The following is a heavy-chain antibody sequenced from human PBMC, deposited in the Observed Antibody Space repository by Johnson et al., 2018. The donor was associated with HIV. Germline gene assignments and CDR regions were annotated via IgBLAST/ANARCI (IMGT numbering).Heavy chain of an antibody. CDR1: GFTFSTYA. Sequence: QVQLVESGGGVVQPGRSLRLSCAASGFTFSTYAMHWVRQAPGKGLEWVAVISYDGSNKYYADSVKGRFTISRDNSKNTLYPQMNSLGAEDTAVYYCARAYNFWSGENDAFDIWGQGTMVTVSS. CDR2: ISYDGSNK. CDR3: ARAYNFWSGENDAFDI. D-gene: IGHD3-3*01. V-gene: IGHV3-30-3*01. J-gene: IGHJ3*02.